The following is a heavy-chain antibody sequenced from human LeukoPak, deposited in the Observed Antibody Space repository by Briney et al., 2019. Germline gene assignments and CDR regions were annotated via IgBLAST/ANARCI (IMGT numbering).Heavy chain of an antibody. CDR3: ARVGGSASTLSAFDV. Sequence: SETLSLTCTVSGSSVSSYYWSWIRQPAGKGLEWIGRIYTSGSTNYNPSLKSRVTISVDKSKNQFSLKLKSLTAADTAVYYCARVGGSASTLSAFDVWGQGTMVTVSS. CDR1: GSSVSSYY. J-gene: IGHJ3*01. D-gene: IGHD2-15*01. CDR2: IYTSGST. V-gene: IGHV4-4*07.